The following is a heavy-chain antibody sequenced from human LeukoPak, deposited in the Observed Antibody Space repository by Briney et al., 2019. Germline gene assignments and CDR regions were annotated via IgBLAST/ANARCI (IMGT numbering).Heavy chain of an antibody. CDR2: IYHSGST. Sequence: SETLSLTCTVSGGSISSSSYYWGWIRQPPGKGLEWIGSIYHSGSTYYNPSLKSRVTISVDTSKNQFSLKLSSVTAADTAVYYCARAGDYYDSSGYYWDRTFDYWGQGTLVTVSS. J-gene: IGHJ4*02. D-gene: IGHD3-22*01. CDR1: GGSISSSSYY. V-gene: IGHV4-39*07. CDR3: ARAGDYYDSSGYYWDRTFDY.